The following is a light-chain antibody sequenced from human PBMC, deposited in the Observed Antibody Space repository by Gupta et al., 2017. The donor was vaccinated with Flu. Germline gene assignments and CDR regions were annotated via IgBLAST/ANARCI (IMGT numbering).Light chain of an antibody. CDR2: RNN. CDR1: SSNIGSNY. CDR3: AAWDDSLSGDV. Sequence: QSVLTQPPSASGTPGPRVTISCSGSSSNIGSNYVYWYQQLLGTAPKLLIYRNNQRPSGVPDRFSGSKSGTSASLAISGLRSEDEADYYCAAWDDSLSGDVFGTGTKVTVL. J-gene: IGLJ1*01. V-gene: IGLV1-47*01.